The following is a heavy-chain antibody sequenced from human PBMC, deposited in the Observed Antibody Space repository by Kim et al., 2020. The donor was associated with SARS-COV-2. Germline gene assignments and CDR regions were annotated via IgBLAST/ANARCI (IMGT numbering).Heavy chain of an antibody. CDR1: GFTFSSYA. CDR3: ARSPFISSGYYFYYYEM. Sequence: GGSLRLSCAASGFTFSSYAMNWVRQAPGKGLEYVSAISSTGGTTYYANSVKGSFTISRDNSKNTLYLQMASPSAEDMAVYYCARSPFISSGYYFYYYEM. J-gene: IGHJ6*01. D-gene: IGHD3-10*01. V-gene: IGHV3-64*01. CDR2: ISSTGGTT.